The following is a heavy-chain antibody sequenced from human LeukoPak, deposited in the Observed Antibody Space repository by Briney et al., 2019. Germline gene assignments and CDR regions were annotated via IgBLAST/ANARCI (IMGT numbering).Heavy chain of an antibody. V-gene: IGHV3-30-3*01. CDR2: ISNDGSNE. Sequence: GKSLRLSCVASGFSFREYPIHWVRQAPGKGLEWVAVISNDGSNEYDADFVKGRFTMSRDNSKNTVFLDMNNLRTEDTAVYYCARAQISIISSAQYLDVWGQGTLVTVSS. J-gene: IGHJ3*01. CDR1: GFSFREYP. CDR3: ARAQISIISSAQYLDV. D-gene: IGHD2/OR15-2a*01.